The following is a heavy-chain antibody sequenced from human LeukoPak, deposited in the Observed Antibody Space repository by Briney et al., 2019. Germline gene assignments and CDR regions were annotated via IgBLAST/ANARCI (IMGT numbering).Heavy chain of an antibody. J-gene: IGHJ4*02. D-gene: IGHD1-26*01. CDR1: GFTFNSHA. Sequence: GGSRRLSCAASGFTFNSHAMHWVRQAPGKGLEWVAFISYEGSTEYYAESVKGRFTVSRDNSKNTLYLQVNSLRAEDTAVYYCARDLSGRYVWDYWGQGTLVSVSS. CDR3: ARDLSGRYVWDY. V-gene: IGHV3-33*05. CDR2: ISYEGSTE.